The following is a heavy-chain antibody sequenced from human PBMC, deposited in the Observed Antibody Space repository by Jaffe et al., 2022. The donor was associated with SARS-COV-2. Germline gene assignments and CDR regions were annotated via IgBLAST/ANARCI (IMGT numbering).Heavy chain of an antibody. CDR3: ARDSLFVPNSHHDY. J-gene: IGHJ4*02. V-gene: IGHV3-21*01. CDR2: ISSSSSYI. D-gene: IGHD2-21*01. CDR1: GFTFSSYS. Sequence: EVQLVESGGGLVKPGGSLRLSCAASGFTFSSYSMNWVRQAPGKGLEWVSSISSSSSYIYYADSVKGRFTISRDNAKNSLYLQMNSLRAEDTAVYYCARDSLFVPNSHHDYWGQGTLVTVSS.